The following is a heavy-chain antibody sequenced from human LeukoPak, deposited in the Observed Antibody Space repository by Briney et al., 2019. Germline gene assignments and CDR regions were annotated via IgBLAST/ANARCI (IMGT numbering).Heavy chain of an antibody. CDR1: GFTFSSYW. CDR2: INWNGGST. CDR3: ARTVTMIVGLYYFDY. J-gene: IGHJ4*02. D-gene: IGHD3-22*01. Sequence: GGSLRLSCAASGFTFSSYWMSWVRQAPGKGLEWVSGINWNGGSTGYADSVKGQFTISRDNAKNSLYLQMNSLRAEDTALYYCARTVTMIVGLYYFDYWGQGTLVTVSS. V-gene: IGHV3-20*04.